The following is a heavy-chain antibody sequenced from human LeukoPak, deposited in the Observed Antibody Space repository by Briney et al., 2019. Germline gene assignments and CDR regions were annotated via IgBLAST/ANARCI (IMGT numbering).Heavy chain of an antibody. D-gene: IGHD2-8*01. J-gene: IGHJ4*02. CDR1: GYTFTGYY. Sequence: ASVKVSCKASGYTFTGYYIHWVRQAPGQGLEWMGWINADNGGTCYAEKFQGMVTMTRDTSISTAYMELSRLTSDDTALYYCARGHCTNAVCRTFDYWGQGTLVSVSS. V-gene: IGHV1-2*02. CDR3: ARGHCTNAVCRTFDY. CDR2: INADNGGT.